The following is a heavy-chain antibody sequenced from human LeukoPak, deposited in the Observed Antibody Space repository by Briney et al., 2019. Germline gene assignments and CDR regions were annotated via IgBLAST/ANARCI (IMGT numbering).Heavy chain of an antibody. J-gene: IGHJ4*02. Sequence: SETLSLTCAVSGGSISSGGYSWSWIRQPPGTGLEWLGYIYHSGSTYYNPSLKSRVTISVDRSKNQFSLKLSSVTAADTAVYYCARIYYDSSGYYEREYYFDYWGQGTLVTVSS. CDR3: ARIYYDSSGYYEREYYFDY. CDR2: IYHSGST. V-gene: IGHV4-30-2*01. CDR1: GGSISSGGYS. D-gene: IGHD3-22*01.